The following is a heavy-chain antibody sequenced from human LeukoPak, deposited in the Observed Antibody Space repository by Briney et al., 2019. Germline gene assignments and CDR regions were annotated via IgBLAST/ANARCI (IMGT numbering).Heavy chain of an antibody. J-gene: IGHJ4*02. CDR1: GFTFSSYA. V-gene: IGHV3-23*01. CDR2: ISGSGGST. D-gene: IGHD1-26*01. Sequence: GASLRLSCAASGFTFSSYAMSWVRQAPGKGLEWVSAISGSGGSTYYADSVKGRFTISRDNSKNTLYPQMNSLRAEDTAVYYCAKGDSGSYYKDPYYFDYWGQGTLVTVSS. CDR3: AKGDSGSYYKDPYYFDY.